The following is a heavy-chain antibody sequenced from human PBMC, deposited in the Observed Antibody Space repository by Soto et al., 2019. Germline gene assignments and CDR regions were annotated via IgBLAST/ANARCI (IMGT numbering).Heavy chain of an antibody. V-gene: IGHV3-66*01. CDR2: IYRGGST. J-gene: IGHJ3*02. CDR1: GFTVSSNY. CDR3: ANDTATRGFYPVSFDI. Sequence: PGGSLRLSCAASGFTVSSNYMSWVRQAPGKGLEWVSVIYRGGSTYFADSVKGRFTISRDNSKNTLYLQMNSLRAEDTAIYYCANDTATRGFYPVSFDICRQG. D-gene: IGHD2-15*01.